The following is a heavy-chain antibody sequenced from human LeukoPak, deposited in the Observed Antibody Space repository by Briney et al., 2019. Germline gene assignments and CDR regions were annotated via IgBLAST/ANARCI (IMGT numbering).Heavy chain of an antibody. D-gene: IGHD4-17*01. V-gene: IGHV1-2*02. J-gene: IGHJ4*02. Sequence: ASVKVSCKASGYTFTGYYMHWVRQAPGQGLEWMGWINPNSGGTNYAQKFQGRVTMTRDTSISTAYMELSRLRSDDTAVYYCARDSGATVTYFDYWGQGTLVTVSS. CDR3: ARDSGATVTYFDY. CDR1: GYTFTGYY. CDR2: INPNSGGT.